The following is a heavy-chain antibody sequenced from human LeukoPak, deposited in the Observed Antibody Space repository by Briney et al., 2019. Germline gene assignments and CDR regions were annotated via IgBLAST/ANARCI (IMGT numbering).Heavy chain of an antibody. Sequence: PSETLSLTCGVYGGSFSCYYCRWIRQPPGKGLEWIGEVHHSGSTIYNPSLKSRVTISVDTSKNQFSLKLSSVTAADTAVYYCAIGYSGFEARGVDHWGQGTLVTVSS. V-gene: IGHV4-34*01. J-gene: IGHJ4*02. D-gene: IGHD5-12*01. CDR1: GGSFSCYY. CDR2: VHHSGST. CDR3: AIGYSGFEARGVDH.